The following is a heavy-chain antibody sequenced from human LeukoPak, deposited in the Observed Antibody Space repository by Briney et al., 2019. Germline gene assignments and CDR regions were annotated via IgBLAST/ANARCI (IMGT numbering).Heavy chain of an antibody. CDR3: ARGGTVAGHWYFDL. CDR1: GYTFTNYV. Sequence: ASVKVSCKASGYTFTNYVIDWVRQAPGQGLEWMGWINPNSGDTNFAQKFQGRVTMTRDTSINTAYMELSSLRSDDTAVYYCARGGTVAGHWYFDLWGRGTQVDVSS. CDR2: INPNSGDT. J-gene: IGHJ2*01. V-gene: IGHV1-2*02. D-gene: IGHD6-19*01.